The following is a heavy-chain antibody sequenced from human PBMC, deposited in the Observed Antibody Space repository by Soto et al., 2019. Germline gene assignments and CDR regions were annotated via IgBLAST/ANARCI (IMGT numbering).Heavy chain of an antibody. J-gene: IGHJ3*02. V-gene: IGHV4-31*03. D-gene: IGHD1-1*01. CDR3: ARDGTNGTTFAFDI. CDR2: IYYSGST. Sequence: PSETLSLTCTVSGGSISSGGYYWSWIRQHPGKGLEWIGYIYYSGSTYYNPSLKSRVTISVDTSKNQFSLKLSSVTAADTAVYYCARDGTNGTTFAFDIWGQGTMVTVSS. CDR1: GGSISSGGYY.